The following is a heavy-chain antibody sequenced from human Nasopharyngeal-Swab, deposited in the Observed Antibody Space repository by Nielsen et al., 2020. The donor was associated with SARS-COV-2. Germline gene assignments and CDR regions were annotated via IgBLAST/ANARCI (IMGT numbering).Heavy chain of an antibody. V-gene: IGHV3-13*01. CDR2: IGTAGDT. CDR3: AGDRVDSSSWGYYYYGMDV. D-gene: IGHD6-13*01. CDR1: GFTFSSYD. J-gene: IGHJ6*02. Sequence: GESLKISCAASGFTFSSYDMHWVRQATGKGLEWVSAIGTAGDTYYPGSVKGRFTISRENAKNSLYLQMNSLRAGDTAVYYCAGDRVDSSSWGYYYYGMDVWGQGTTVTVSS.